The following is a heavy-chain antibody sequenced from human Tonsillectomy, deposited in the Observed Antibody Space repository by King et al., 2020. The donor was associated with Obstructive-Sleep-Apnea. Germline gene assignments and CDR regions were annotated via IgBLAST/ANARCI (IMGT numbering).Heavy chain of an antibody. CDR1: GFTFSSYS. V-gene: IGHV3-21*01. D-gene: IGHD3/OR15-3a*01. J-gene: IGHJ6*02. CDR3: ASDKYDLYYGMDV. CDR2: ISSSSSYI. Sequence: VQLVESGGGLVKPGGSLRLSCAASGFTFSSYSMNWVRQAPGKGLEWVSSISSSSSYIYYADSVKGRFTISRDNAKNSLYLQMNSLRAEDTAVYYCASDKYDLYYGMDVWGQGPTVTVSS.